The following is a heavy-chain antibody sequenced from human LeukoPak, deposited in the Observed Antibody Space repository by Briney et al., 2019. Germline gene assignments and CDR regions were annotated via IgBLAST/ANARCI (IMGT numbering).Heavy chain of an antibody. D-gene: IGHD2-21*01. CDR1: GFTFSSYA. CDR3: AKGPGRRLVIMSSRFYFYY. Sequence: GGSLRLSCAASGFTFSSYAMSWVRQAPGKGLEWVSAISSSGGSTYYADSVKGRFTISRDNSKNTLYLQINSLRAEDTAVYYCAKGPGRRLVIMSSRFYFYYWGQGTLVTVSS. CDR2: ISSSGGST. V-gene: IGHV3-23*01. J-gene: IGHJ4*02.